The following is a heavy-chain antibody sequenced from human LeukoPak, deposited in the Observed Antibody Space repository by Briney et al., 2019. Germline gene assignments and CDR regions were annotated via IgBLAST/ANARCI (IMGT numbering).Heavy chain of an antibody. CDR1: GFTFSSYG. D-gene: IGHD3-10*01. J-gene: IGHJ4*02. V-gene: IGHV3-30*18. CDR2: ISYDGSNK. Sequence: GGSLRLSCAASGFTFSSYGMHWVRQAPGKGLEWVAVISYDGSNKYYADSVKGRFTISRDNSKNTLYLQMNSLRAEDTAVHYCAKDRMRLRGSGRIFDYWGQGTLVTVSS. CDR3: AKDRMRLRGSGRIFDY.